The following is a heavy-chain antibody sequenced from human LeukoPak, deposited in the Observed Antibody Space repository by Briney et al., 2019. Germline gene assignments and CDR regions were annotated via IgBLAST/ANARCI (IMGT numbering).Heavy chain of an antibody. CDR1: GGSVRSYY. J-gene: IGHJ3*02. D-gene: IGHD1-26*01. CDR3: VRDWEGFNFDI. Sequence: SETLSLTCTVSGGSVRSYYWSWLREPPGEGLEWIAYIHNSGSTNYNPSLKSRLTISVDTSKNQFSLKLRSVTAADTAVYYCVRDWEGFNFDIWGQGTTVTVSS. CDR2: IHNSGST. V-gene: IGHV4-59*02.